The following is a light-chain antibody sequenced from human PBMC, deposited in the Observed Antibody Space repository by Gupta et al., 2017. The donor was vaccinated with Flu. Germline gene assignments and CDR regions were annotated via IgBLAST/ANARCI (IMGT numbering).Light chain of an antibody. CDR2: KAS. CDR3: QQYNSYSWT. Sequence: PSTLSASVGDRVTITCRASQSISSWLAWYQQKPGKAPKLLIYKASSLESGVPSRFSGSGSGTEFTLTISSLQPDDFATYYCQQYNSYSWTFGQGTKVEIK. J-gene: IGKJ1*01. CDR1: QSISSW. V-gene: IGKV1-5*03.